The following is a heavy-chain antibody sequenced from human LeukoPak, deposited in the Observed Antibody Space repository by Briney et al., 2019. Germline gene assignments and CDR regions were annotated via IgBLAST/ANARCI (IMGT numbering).Heavy chain of an antibody. Sequence: GASVKVSCKASGYNVIAFDIHWVRQATGQGLEWMGWMNPHSGKTAYAQKFQGRVTMTRDISINTAYMELSGLRSGDTAVYYCARGRTQMAAVLGHWGQGSLVTVSS. CDR1: GYNVIAFD. D-gene: IGHD5-24*01. V-gene: IGHV1-8*01. CDR2: MNPHSGKT. CDR3: ARGRTQMAAVLGH. J-gene: IGHJ5*02.